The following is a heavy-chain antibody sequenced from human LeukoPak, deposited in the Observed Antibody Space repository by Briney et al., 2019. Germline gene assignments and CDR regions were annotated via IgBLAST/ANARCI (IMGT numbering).Heavy chain of an antibody. D-gene: IGHD4-23*01. V-gene: IGHV3-23*01. CDR3: AKGQVYGGNTLGVFDI. CDR1: GFTFTTYA. CDR2: IMGSGALT. J-gene: IGHJ3*02. Sequence: GGPLRLSCAASGFTFTTYAMSWVRQAPGKGLEWVSGIMGSGALTYYADSVKGRFTMSRDNSKNTLYLQMNSLRAEDTAVYYCAKGQVYGGNTLGVFDIWGQGTMVTVSS.